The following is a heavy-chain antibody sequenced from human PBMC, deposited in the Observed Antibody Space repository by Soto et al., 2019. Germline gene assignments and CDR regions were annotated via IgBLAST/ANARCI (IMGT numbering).Heavy chain of an antibody. J-gene: IGHJ5*02. CDR2: INPNSGGT. D-gene: IGHD3-3*01. V-gene: IGHV1-2*04. CDR1: GYTFTGYY. Sequence: GASVKVSCKASGYTFTGYYMHWVRQAPGQGLEWMGWINPNSGGTNYAQKFQGWVTMTRDTSISTAYMELSRLRSDDTAVYYCARDPHPRPIWNGYSPAWFDPWGQGALVTVSS. CDR3: ARDPHPRPIWNGYSPAWFDP.